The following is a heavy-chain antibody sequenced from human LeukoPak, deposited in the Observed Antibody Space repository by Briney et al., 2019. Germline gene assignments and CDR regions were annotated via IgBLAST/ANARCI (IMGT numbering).Heavy chain of an antibody. CDR1: GGTFSSYA. CDR3: ASGDLGYCSSTSCLHWYFDL. J-gene: IGHJ2*01. D-gene: IGHD2-2*01. V-gene: IGHV1-69*13. Sequence: SVKVSCKASGGTFSSYAISWVRQAPGQGLEWMGGIIPIFGTANYAQKFQGRVTITSDESTSTAYMELSSLRSEDTAVYYCASGDLGYCSSTSCLHWYFDLWGRGTLVTVSS. CDR2: IIPIFGTA.